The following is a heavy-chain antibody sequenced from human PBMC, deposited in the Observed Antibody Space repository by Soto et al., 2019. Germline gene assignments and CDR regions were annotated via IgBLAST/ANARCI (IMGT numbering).Heavy chain of an antibody. CDR1: GFTFSSYA. V-gene: IGHV3-30-3*01. J-gene: IGHJ3*02. CDR2: ISYDGSNK. Sequence: QVQLVESGGGVVQPGRSLRLSCAASGFTFSSYAMHWVRQAPGKGLEWVAVISYDGSNKYYADSVKGRFTISRDNSKNXLXXQMNSLRAEDTAVYYCASSRMITFGGVIVNDAFDIWGQGTMVTVSS. D-gene: IGHD3-16*02. CDR3: ASSRMITFGGVIVNDAFDI.